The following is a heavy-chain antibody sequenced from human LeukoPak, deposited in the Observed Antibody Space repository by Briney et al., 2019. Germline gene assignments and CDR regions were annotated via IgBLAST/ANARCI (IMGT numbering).Heavy chain of an antibody. J-gene: IGHJ4*02. Sequence: PSETLSLTCTVSGGSISNYFWSWIRQPPGKGLEWIGYIYYSGSTNYNPSLKSRVTISVGTSKSQFSLKLSSVTAADTAVYYCARADRITIFGVPQYYFDYWGREPWSPSPQ. D-gene: IGHD3-3*01. CDR3: ARADRITIFGVPQYYFDY. CDR1: GGSISNYF. V-gene: IGHV4-59*01. CDR2: IYYSGST.